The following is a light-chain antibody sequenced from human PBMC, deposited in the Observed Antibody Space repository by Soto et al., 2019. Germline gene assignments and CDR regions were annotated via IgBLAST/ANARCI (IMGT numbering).Light chain of an antibody. CDR3: QQYGSSSWT. V-gene: IGKV3-20*01. CDR2: GAS. J-gene: IGKJ1*01. CDR1: QSVSID. Sequence: EIVLTQSPSTLSLSPGERATVSCMASQSVSIDLAWYQQTPGQAPRLLIYGASTRATGIPVRFSGSASGTEFTLTISRLEPEDFAVYYCQQYGSSSWTFGQGTKVDI.